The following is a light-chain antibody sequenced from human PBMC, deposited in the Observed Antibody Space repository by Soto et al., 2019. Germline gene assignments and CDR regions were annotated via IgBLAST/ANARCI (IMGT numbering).Light chain of an antibody. J-gene: IGKJ4*01. CDR1: QSVGKF. V-gene: IGKV3-11*01. Sequence: EVVLTQSPATLSLSPGERPTLSCRASQSVGKFLVWYRQKPGQAPRLLISDASNRAPGAPARFGGSGSGTDFTLTISSQEAEDFAVYYCQQRTIWPPVFGEGTKVEIK. CDR3: QQRTIWPPV. CDR2: DAS.